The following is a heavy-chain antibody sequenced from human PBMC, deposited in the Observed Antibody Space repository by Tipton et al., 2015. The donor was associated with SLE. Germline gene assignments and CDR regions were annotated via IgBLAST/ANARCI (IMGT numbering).Heavy chain of an antibody. J-gene: IGHJ6*03. Sequence: SLRLSCVGSGFMFRDYGVSWVRQAPGKGLGGGGFFRSKGFGGTPEYRAYSGTTQYAASVQGRFIISRDDSKSIAYLQMNNLKSEDTAVYFCTRDIWFDTGSGRPWYYYMDVWGTGTTVTVSS. D-gene: IGHD3-10*01. CDR3: TRDIWFDTGSGRPWYYYMDV. CDR2: FRSKGFGGTPEYRAYSGTT. CDR1: GFMFRDYG. V-gene: IGHV3-49*04.